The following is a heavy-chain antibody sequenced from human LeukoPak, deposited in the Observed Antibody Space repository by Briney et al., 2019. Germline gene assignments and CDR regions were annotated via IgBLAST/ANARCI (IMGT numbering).Heavy chain of an antibody. D-gene: IGHD4-11*01. CDR1: GFTFSNSW. CDR2: VQHIGGET. CDR3: ATYSILNAREFRY. V-gene: IGHV3-7*01. Sequence: GGSLRLSCAGSGFTFSNSWMGWVRQAPWKGLEWVANVQHIGGETYYVDSVKGRFTISRDNAKNSVYLQMNSLGADDTAVYYCATYSILNAREFRYWGQGTLVTVTS. J-gene: IGHJ1*01.